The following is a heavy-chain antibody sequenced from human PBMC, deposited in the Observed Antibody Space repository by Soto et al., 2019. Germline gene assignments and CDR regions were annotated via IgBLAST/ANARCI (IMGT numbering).Heavy chain of an antibody. J-gene: IGHJ4*02. Sequence: QVQLQQWGAGLLKPSETLSLTCAVYGGSFSGYYWSWIRQPPGKGLEWIGEINHSGSTNYNPSLKSRVTISVDTSKNQFSLKLSSVTAADTAVYYCASNVDYGDYYFDYWGQGTLVTVSS. V-gene: IGHV4-34*01. CDR2: INHSGST. D-gene: IGHD4-17*01. CDR3: ASNVDYGDYYFDY. CDR1: GGSFSGYY.